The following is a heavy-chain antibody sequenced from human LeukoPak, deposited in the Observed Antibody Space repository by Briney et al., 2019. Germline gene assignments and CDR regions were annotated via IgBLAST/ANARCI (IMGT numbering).Heavy chain of an antibody. J-gene: IGHJ4*02. Sequence: SETLSLTCTVSGGSISSSSYYWGWIRQPPGKGLEWIGSIYYSGSTYYNPSLKSRVTISLDTSKNQFSLKLSSVTAADTAVYYCARVEWVSLYIFDFWGQGALVTVSS. V-gene: IGHV4-39*07. CDR3: ARVEWVSLYIFDF. CDR2: IYYSGST. CDR1: GGSISSSSYY. D-gene: IGHD3-3*01.